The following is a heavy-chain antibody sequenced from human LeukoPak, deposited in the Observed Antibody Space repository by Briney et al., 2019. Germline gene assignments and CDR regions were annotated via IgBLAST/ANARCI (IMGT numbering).Heavy chain of an antibody. V-gene: IGHV3-66*02. CDR1: GFTASSNY. D-gene: IGHD2-8*01. Sequence: GRSLRLSCAVSGFTASSNYMGWVRQAPGRGLEWVSVIYSGGSTYYADSVKGRFTISRDNSKNTLYLQMNSLRAEDTAVYYCASILRRGRSFDYWGQGTLVTVSS. CDR2: IYSGGST. CDR3: ASILRRGRSFDY. J-gene: IGHJ4*02.